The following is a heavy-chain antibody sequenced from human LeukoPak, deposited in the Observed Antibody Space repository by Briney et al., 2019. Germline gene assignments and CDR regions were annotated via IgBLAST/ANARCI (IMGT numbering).Heavy chain of an antibody. CDR3: ARDRARWAVAGTLSWGY. CDR1: GYTFTGDY. J-gene: IGHJ4*02. D-gene: IGHD6-19*01. V-gene: IGHV1-2*02. CDR2: INPNSGGT. Sequence: EASVKVPCKASGYTFTGDYMHWVRQAPGQGLEWMGWINPNSGGTNYAQKFQGSVTMTRDTSISTAYMELSRLRSDDTAVYYCARDRARWAVAGTLSWGYWGQGTLVTVSS.